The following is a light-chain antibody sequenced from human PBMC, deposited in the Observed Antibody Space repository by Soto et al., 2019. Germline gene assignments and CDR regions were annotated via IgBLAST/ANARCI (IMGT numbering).Light chain of an antibody. CDR1: QSISNY. CDR3: LQTYTSLTWT. J-gene: IGKJ1*01. CDR2: AAS. V-gene: IGKV1-39*01. Sequence: DITMTQSPSSLSASVGDRVSITCRASQSISNYLQWYQQKSGQAPKLLVYAASSLHSGVPSRFSGSGSGTDFTLTISSLQPEDFATYYCLQTYTSLTWTFGQGTRVEI.